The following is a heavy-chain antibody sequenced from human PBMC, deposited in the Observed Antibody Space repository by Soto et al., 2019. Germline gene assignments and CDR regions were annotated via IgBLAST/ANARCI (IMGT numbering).Heavy chain of an antibody. CDR2: ISAYNGNT. Sequence: QVPLVQSGAEVKKPGASVKVSCKASGYTFTSYGISWVRQAPGQGLEWMGWISAYNGNTNYAQKLQGRVTMTTDTSTSTAYMELRSLRSDDTAVYYCARVDPGYDSHWYFDYWGQGTLVTVSS. J-gene: IGHJ4*02. D-gene: IGHD5-12*01. V-gene: IGHV1-18*01. CDR1: GYTFTSYG. CDR3: ARVDPGYDSHWYFDY.